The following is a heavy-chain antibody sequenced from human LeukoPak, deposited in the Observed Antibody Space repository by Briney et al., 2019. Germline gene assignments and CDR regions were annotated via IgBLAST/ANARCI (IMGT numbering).Heavy chain of an antibody. CDR3: ATADRGAFDI. J-gene: IGHJ3*02. CDR1: GFTFSWYS. Sequence: GGSLRLSCAVSGFTFSWYSMXWVRXAPGKXLEWLSYITRSSSTIYYADSVKGRFTISRDNAKNSLYLQMNSLRVDDTAVYYCATADRGAFDIWGQGTMVIVSS. V-gene: IGHV3-48*01. CDR2: ITRSSSTI.